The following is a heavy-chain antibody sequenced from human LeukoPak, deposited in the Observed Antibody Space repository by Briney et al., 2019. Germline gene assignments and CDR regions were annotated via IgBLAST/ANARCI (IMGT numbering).Heavy chain of an antibody. CDR2: IYHSGST. V-gene: IGHV4-30-2*01. Sequence: SQTLSLTCAVSGGSISSGGYSWSWIRQPPGKGLEWIGYIYHSGSTYYNPSLKSRVTISVDRSKNQFSLKLSSVTAADTAVYYCATSFRSGWGFDSWGQGILVAVSS. CDR1: GGSISSGGYS. J-gene: IGHJ4*02. D-gene: IGHD6-19*01. CDR3: ATSFRSGWGFDS.